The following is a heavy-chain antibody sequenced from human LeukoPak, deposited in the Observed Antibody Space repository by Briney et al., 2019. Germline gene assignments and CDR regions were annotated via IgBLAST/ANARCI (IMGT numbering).Heavy chain of an antibody. CDR3: TTEEATEGQFDY. Sequence: GGSLRLSCAASGFTFSNAWMSWVRQAPGKGLGWVGRIKSKTDGGTTDYAAPVKGRFTISRDDSKNTLYLQMNSLKTEDTAVYYCTTEEATEGQFDYWGQGTLVTVSS. CDR2: IKSKTDGGTT. D-gene: IGHD1-14*01. V-gene: IGHV3-15*01. J-gene: IGHJ4*02. CDR1: GFTFSNAW.